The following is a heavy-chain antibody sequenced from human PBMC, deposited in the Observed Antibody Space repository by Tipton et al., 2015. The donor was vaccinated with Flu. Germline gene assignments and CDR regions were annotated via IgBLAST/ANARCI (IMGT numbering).Heavy chain of an antibody. D-gene: IGHD3-22*01. CDR3: ARDIPYYYDGPRNFDI. Sequence: GLVKPSETLSLTCTVSGGSVSSGSYYWSWIRQPPGKGLEWIGYIYYSGSTNYNPSLKSRVTISVDTSKNQFSLKLSSVTAADTAVYYCARDIPYYYDGPRNFDIWGQGTMVTVSS. V-gene: IGHV4-61*01. CDR1: GGSVSSGSYY. CDR2: IYYSGST. J-gene: IGHJ3*02.